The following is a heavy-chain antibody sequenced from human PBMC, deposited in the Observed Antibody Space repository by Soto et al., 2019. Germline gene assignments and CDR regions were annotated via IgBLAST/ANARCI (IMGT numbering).Heavy chain of an antibody. D-gene: IGHD5-18*01. CDR2: ISYDGSNK. CDR1: GFTFSSYA. Sequence: GGSLRLSCAASGFTFSSYAMHWVRQAPGKGLEWVAVISYDGSNKYYADSVKGRFTISRDNSKNTLYLQMNSLRAEDTAVYYCARDGDTAMVTGAFDIWGQGTMVTVSS. CDR3: ARDGDTAMVTGAFDI. J-gene: IGHJ3*02. V-gene: IGHV3-30*04.